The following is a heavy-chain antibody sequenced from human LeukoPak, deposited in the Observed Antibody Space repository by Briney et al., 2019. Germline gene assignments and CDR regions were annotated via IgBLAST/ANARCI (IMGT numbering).Heavy chain of an antibody. CDR3: ARDEPTYYFGSGKYYNDY. CDR2: INPSGGST. CDR1: GYTFTSYY. V-gene: IGHV1-46*01. J-gene: IGHJ4*02. D-gene: IGHD3-10*01. Sequence: ASVKVSCKASGYTFTSYYMHWVRQAPGQGLEWMGIINPSGGSTSYAQKFQGRVTMTRDTSTSTVYMELSSLRSEDTAVYFCARDEPTYYFGSGKYYNDYWGQGTLVTVSS.